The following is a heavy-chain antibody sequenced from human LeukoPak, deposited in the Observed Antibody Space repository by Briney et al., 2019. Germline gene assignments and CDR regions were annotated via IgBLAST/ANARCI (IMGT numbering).Heavy chain of an antibody. CDR3: SRSPTKPVPEDY. CDR1: SGSIFNTNW. Sequence: SETLSLTCTVSSGSIFNTNWWSWVRQPPGKGLEWIGQIFHSGSTSYSPSLKSRVTMSMDKSKNQVSLRLTSVTAADTAGYYCSRSPTKPVPEDYWGQGTLVTVSS. CDR2: IFHSGST. D-gene: IGHD1-14*01. V-gene: IGHV4-4*02. J-gene: IGHJ4*02.